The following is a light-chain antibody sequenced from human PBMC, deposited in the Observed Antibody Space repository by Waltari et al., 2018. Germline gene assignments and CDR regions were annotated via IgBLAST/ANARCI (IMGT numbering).Light chain of an antibody. V-gene: IGKV1D-12*01. CDR1: QNIDTW. CDR2: TTF. Sequence: DIQMTQSPSSVSASVGDRVTITCRASQNIDTWLTWYQQIPGRAPKPLIFTTFRLQSGVPSRFSGSGSGTDFTLTISSLQPEDFATYYCQQAKSFPLTFGGGTTVEIK. CDR3: QQAKSFPLT. J-gene: IGKJ4*01.